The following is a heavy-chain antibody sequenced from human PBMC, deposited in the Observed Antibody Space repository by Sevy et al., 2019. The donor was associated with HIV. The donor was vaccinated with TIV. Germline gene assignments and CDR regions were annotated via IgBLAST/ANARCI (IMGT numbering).Heavy chain of an antibody. V-gene: IGHV3-23*01. CDR2: LSFGCGEI. D-gene: IGHD2-8*01. Sequence: GTLRLSCVASGFTFSKYSMSWVRQPPGKGLEWVSTLSFGCGEINYADSVKGRFTISRDNSKSSVYLQMNNLRPEDTAVYYCAREGCTKPHDYWGQGTLVTVSS. J-gene: IGHJ4*02. CDR1: GFTFSKYS. CDR3: AREGCTKPHDY.